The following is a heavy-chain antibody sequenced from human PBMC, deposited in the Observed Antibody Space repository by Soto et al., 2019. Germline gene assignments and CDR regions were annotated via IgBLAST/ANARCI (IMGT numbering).Heavy chain of an antibody. CDR2: ISYDGSNK. J-gene: IGHJ4*02. D-gene: IGHD6-19*01. CDR3: ARDTKGQWLFTYYFDY. V-gene: IGHV3-30-3*01. Sequence: QVQLVESGGGVVQPGRSLRLSCAASGFTFSSYAMHWVRQAPGKGLEWVAVISYDGSNKYYADSVKGRFTISRDNSKNTLYLQMNRLRAEDTAVYYCARDTKGQWLFTYYFDYWGQGTLVTVSS. CDR1: GFTFSSYA.